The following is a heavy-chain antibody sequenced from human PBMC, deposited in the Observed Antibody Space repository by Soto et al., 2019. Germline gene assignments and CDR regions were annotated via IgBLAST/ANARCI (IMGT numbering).Heavy chain of an antibody. CDR3: AKAGSPTLQWLVPDYFDY. D-gene: IGHD6-19*01. Sequence: AGGSLRLSCAASGFTFSSYGMHWVRQAPGKGLEWVAVISYDGSNKYYADSVKGRFTISRDNSKNTLYLQMNSLRAEDTAVYYCAKAGSPTLQWLVPDYFDYWGQGTLVTVSS. J-gene: IGHJ4*02. CDR1: GFTFSSYG. CDR2: ISYDGSNK. V-gene: IGHV3-30*18.